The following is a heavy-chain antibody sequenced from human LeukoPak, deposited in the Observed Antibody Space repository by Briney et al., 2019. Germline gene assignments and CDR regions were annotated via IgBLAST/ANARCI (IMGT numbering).Heavy chain of an antibody. J-gene: IGHJ4*02. CDR2: INTDGKVA. CDR1: GFTFSTYW. D-gene: IGHD3-16*01. Sequence: GGSLRLSCAASGFTFSTYWMQWVRQAPGKGLVWVSRINTDGKVANYADSVKGRFTISRDNAKNTLYLQMSSLRADDTAVYYCARGPLYEPVDYWGQGTLVTVSS. V-gene: IGHV3-74*01. CDR3: ARGPLYEPVDY.